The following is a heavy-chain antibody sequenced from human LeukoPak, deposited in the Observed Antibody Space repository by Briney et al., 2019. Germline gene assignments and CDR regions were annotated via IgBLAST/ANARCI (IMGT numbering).Heavy chain of an antibody. CDR1: GFTFSNYW. CDR2: INIDGSGT. V-gene: IGHV3-74*01. D-gene: IGHD6-13*01. J-gene: IGHJ4*02. Sequence: GGSLRLSCAASGFTFSNYWMHWVRQAPGKGLVWVSRINIDGSGTNYADSVKGRFTISRDNAKNTLYLQMNSLRAEDTAVYYCARVGSSSSWYVLSYFDYWGQRTLVTVSS. CDR3: ARVGSSSSWYVLSYFDY.